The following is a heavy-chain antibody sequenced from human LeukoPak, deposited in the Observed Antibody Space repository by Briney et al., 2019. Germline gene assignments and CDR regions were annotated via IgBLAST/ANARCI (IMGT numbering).Heavy chain of an antibody. Sequence: GGSLRLSCEASGFTFSSYCMSWVRQAPGKGLEWVASIKQDGREKYYVDSVKGRFTISRDNSKNSLYLQMNSLRAEDTAVYYCGRLALLRYFGWLSEPNEYYFDCWGEGTLVTVPS. V-gene: IGHV3-7*01. J-gene: IGHJ4*02. CDR2: IKQDGREK. CDR1: GFTFSSYC. CDR3: GRLALLRYFGWLSEPNEYYFDC. D-gene: IGHD3-9*01.